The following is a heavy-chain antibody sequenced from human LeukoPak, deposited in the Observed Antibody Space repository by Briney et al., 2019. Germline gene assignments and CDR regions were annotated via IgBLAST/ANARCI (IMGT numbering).Heavy chain of an antibody. CDR2: ISGSGGST. CDR1: GFTFSSYA. Sequence: GGSLRLSCAASGFTFSSYAMSWVRQAPGKGLKWVSAISGSGGSTYYADSVKGRFTISRDNSKNTLYLQMNSLRAEDTAVYYCAKDGVRGGIAGTTDWGQGTLVTVSS. CDR3: AKDGVRGGIAGTTD. V-gene: IGHV3-23*01. D-gene: IGHD1-7*01. J-gene: IGHJ4*02.